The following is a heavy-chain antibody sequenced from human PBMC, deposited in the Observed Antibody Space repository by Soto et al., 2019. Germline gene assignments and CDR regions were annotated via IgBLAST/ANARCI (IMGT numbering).Heavy chain of an antibody. CDR3: AHRRSGYFDS. CDR1: GFSLTETGMG. V-gene: IGHV2-5*02. J-gene: IGHJ4*02. Sequence: QITLKESGPTLVKRTQTLTLTCTFSGFSLTETGMGVGWIRQPPGKALEWLALIYWDDDKRYSPSLKRGLTISKDASKNQVVLTKTNVDAVDTATYYCAHRRSGYFDSWGQGTLVTVSS. CDR2: IYWDDDK.